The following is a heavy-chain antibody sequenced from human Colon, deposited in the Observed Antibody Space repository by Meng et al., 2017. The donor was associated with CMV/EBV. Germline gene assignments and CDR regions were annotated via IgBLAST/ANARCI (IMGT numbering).Heavy chain of an antibody. CDR1: GFTFSNYA. V-gene: IGHV3-48*03. Sequence: SLKISCAASGFTFSNYAMAWVRLAPGKGLEWVSYISSDGGTVLYADSVKGRFTISRDNTKNSVYLQMKSLRAEDTAVYYCARELGARSPHYNWFDPWGQGTLVTVSS. CDR3: ARELGARSPHYNWFDP. D-gene: IGHD1-26*01. J-gene: IGHJ5*02. CDR2: ISSDGGTV.